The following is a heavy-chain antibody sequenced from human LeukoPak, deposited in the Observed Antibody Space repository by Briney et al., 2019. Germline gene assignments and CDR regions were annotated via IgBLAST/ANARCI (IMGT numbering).Heavy chain of an antibody. J-gene: IGHJ5*02. CDR3: ARVEVTISFDP. D-gene: IGHD5-12*01. CDR1: GFTFSSYE. V-gene: IGHV3-48*03. CDR2: ISSSGSTI. Sequence: GGSLRLSCAASGFTFSSYEMNWVRQAPGKGLEWVSYISSSGSTIYYADSVKGRFTISRDNAKNSLYLQMNSLRAEDTAVYYCARVEVTISFDPWGQGTLVTVSS.